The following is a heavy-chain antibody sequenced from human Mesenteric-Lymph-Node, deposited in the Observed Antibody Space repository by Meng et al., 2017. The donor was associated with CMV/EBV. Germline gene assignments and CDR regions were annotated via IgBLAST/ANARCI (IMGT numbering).Heavy chain of an antibody. J-gene: IGHJ4*02. CDR2: ISFDETEGDTK. V-gene: IGHV3-30-3*01. CDR3: AKDWVGCSRTTCYVPFDY. Sequence: GESLKISCAASGFTFSSYAFHWVRQAPGKGLEWVAVISFDETEGDTKYYGDSVKGRFTISRDNSKNTLYLQMNSLGAEDTAVYYCAKDWVGCSRTTCYVPFDYWGQGTLVTVSS. CDR1: GFTFSSYA. D-gene: IGHD2-2*01.